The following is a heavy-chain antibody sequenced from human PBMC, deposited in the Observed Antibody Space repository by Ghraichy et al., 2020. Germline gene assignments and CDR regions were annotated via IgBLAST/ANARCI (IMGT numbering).Heavy chain of an antibody. D-gene: IGHD6-13*01. V-gene: IGHV1-46*01. CDR1: GYTFTSYY. CDR2: INPSGGST. J-gene: IGHJ5*02. CDR3: ASLSGGIAAQVP. Sequence: ASVKVSCKASGYTFTSYYMHWVRQAPGQGLEWMGIINPSGGSTSYAQKFQGRVTMTRDTSTSTVYMELSSLRSEDTAVYYCASLSGGIAAQVPWGQGTLVTVSS.